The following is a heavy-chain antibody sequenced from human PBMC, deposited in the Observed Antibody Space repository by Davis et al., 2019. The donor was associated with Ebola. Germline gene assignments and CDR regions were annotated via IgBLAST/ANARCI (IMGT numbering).Heavy chain of an antibody. CDR3: AKLQTGGREDDY. V-gene: IGHV3-30*02. D-gene: IGHD7-27*01. CDR1: GFTFSSYA. Sequence: GGSLRLSCAASGFTFSSYAMHWVRQAPGKGLEWVAFTRDDGSNKYYADSVKGRFTISRDNSKYTLYLQMNSLRTEDAAVYYCAKLQTGGREDDYWGQGTLVTVSS. J-gene: IGHJ4*02. CDR2: TRDDGSNK.